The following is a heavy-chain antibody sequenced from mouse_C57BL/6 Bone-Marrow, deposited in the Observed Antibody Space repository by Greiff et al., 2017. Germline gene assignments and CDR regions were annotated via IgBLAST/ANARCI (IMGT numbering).Heavy chain of an antibody. V-gene: IGHV1-69*01. CDR1: GYPFTSYW. Sequence: QVQLQQPGAELVMPWASVKLSCKASGYPFTSYWMPWVKPRPGHGLEWIGEVDPSDSYTNYNQQFRGKSTLPVDKSHRTAHMQLSSLTSEDSAVYYCARSDYYAMDYWGQGTSGTVSS. J-gene: IGHJ4*01. CDR3: ARSDYYAMDY. CDR2: VDPSDSYT.